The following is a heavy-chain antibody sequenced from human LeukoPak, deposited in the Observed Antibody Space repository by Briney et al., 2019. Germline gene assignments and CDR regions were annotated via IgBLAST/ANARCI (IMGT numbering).Heavy chain of an antibody. V-gene: IGHV4-59*01. J-gene: IGHJ4*02. CDR3: ARARIKYYGGDCYSVYYFDY. CDR1: GGSISSYY. D-gene: IGHD2-21*02. CDR2: IYYSGST. Sequence: SETLSLTCTVSGGSISSYYWSWIRQPPGKGLEWIGYIYYSGSTNYNPSLKSRVTISVDTSKNQFSLKLSSVTAADTAVYYCARARIKYYGGDCYSVYYFDYWGQGTLVTVSS.